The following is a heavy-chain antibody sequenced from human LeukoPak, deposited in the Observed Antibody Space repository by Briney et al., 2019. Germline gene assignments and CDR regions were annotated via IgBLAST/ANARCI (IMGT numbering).Heavy chain of an antibody. Sequence: GGSLRLSCAASGFTFSSFGMSWVRQAPGKGLEWVSAISGSGGSTYYADSVEGRFTISRDNSKNTLYLQMNSLRAEDTAVYYCAKDREGSYSSPFDYWGQGTLVTVSS. J-gene: IGHJ4*02. D-gene: IGHD6-13*01. V-gene: IGHV3-23*01. CDR3: AKDREGSYSSPFDY. CDR2: ISGSGGST. CDR1: GFTFSSFG.